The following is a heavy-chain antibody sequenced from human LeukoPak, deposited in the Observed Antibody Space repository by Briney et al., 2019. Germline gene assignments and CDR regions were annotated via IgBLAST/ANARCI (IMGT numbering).Heavy chain of an antibody. CDR3: ARHLAYYDSSGYSSYNWFDP. J-gene: IGHJ5*02. CDR2: IYTSGST. V-gene: IGHV4-4*09. Sequence: SETLSLTCTVSGGSISSYYWSWIRQPPGKGLEWIGYIYTSGSTNYNPSLKSRVTISVDTSKNQFSLKLSSLTAADTAVYYCARHLAYYDSSGYSSYNWFDPWGQGTLVTVSS. D-gene: IGHD3-22*01. CDR1: GGSISSYY.